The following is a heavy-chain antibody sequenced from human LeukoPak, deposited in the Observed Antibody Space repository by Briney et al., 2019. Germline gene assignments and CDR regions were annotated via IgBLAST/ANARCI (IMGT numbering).Heavy chain of an antibody. CDR3: ARDPPHCSSTSCFSFSY. J-gene: IGHJ4*02. V-gene: IGHV3-33*01. Sequence: PGGPLRLSCAASGFTFSSYGMHWVRLAPGKGLEWVAVIWYDGSNKYYADSVKGRFTISRDNSKNTLYLQMNSLRAEDTAVYYCARDPPHCSSTSCFSFSYWGQGTLVTVSS. CDR2: IWYDGSNK. D-gene: IGHD2-2*01. CDR1: GFTFSSYG.